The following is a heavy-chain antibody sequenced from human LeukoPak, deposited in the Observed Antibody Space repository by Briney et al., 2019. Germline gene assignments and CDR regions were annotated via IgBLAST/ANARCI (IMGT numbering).Heavy chain of an antibody. J-gene: IGHJ5*02. CDR3: ARDGEVVPAAKSNWFDP. Sequence: KTGGSLRLSCAASGFSFSTYSMNWVRQAPGKGLEWVSSISSSSSYIYYADSVKGRFTISRDNAKNSLYLQMNSLRAEDTAVYYCARDGEVVPAAKSNWFDPWGQGILVTVSS. CDR2: ISSSSSYI. V-gene: IGHV3-21*01. D-gene: IGHD2-2*01. CDR1: GFSFSTYS.